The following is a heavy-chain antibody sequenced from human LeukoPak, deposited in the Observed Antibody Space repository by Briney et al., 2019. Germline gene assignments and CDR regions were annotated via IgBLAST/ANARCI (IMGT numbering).Heavy chain of an antibody. CDR3: ARVGVVVDSYYYGMDV. J-gene: IGHJ6*02. Sequence: GGSLRLSCAASGFTFSSYWMSWVRQAPGKGLEWVANIKQDGSEKYYVDSVKGRFTISRDNAKNSLYLQMNSLRAEDTAVYYCARVGVVVDSYYYGMDVWGQGTTVTVSS. V-gene: IGHV3-7*01. D-gene: IGHD2-15*01. CDR1: GFTFSSYW. CDR2: IKQDGSEK.